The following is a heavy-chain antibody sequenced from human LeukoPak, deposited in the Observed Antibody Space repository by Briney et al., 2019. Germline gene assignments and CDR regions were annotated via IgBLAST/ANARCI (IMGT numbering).Heavy chain of an antibody. CDR1: GFTFSSYS. CDR3: ARGLRFSYGMDV. V-gene: IGHV3-21*01. D-gene: IGHD3-3*01. Sequence: GGSLRLSCAASGFTFSSYSMNWVHQAPGKGLEWVSSISSSSSYIYYADSVKGRFTISRDNAKNSLYLQMNSLRAEDTAVYYCARGLRFSYGMDVWGQGTTVTVSS. J-gene: IGHJ6*02. CDR2: ISSSSSYI.